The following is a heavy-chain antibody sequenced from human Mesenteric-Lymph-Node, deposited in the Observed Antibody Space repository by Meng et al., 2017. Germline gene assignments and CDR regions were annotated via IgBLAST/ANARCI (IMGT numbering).Heavy chain of an antibody. CDR1: GFTFSSYW. D-gene: IGHD3-22*01. V-gene: IGHV3-7*01. Sequence: GESLKISCAASGFTFSSYWMSWVRQAPGKGLEWVAKIKLDGFDKYYVDSVKGRFTISRDNAKSSLYLQMDSLRVEDTAVYYCARGGYQYESWGQGTLVTVSS. J-gene: IGHJ5*02. CDR3: ARGGYQYES. CDR2: IKLDGFDK.